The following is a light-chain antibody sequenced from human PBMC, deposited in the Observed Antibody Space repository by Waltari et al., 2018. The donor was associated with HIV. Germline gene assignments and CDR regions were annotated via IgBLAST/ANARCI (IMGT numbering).Light chain of an antibody. V-gene: IGLV2-14*01. CDR1: TNDRY. Sequence: QSALTQPASVSGSPGQSITISCTGITNDRYVSWYRRPPGWAPRLIIFDVSNRPSWISSRLSASRSANTASLTISGLQPDDEAHYYCASPASGNLLVFGGGTRVTVL. CDR3: ASPASGNLLV. J-gene: IGLJ3*02. CDR2: DVS.